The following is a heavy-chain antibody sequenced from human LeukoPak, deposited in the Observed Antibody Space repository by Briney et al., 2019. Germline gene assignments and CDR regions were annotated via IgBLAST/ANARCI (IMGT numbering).Heavy chain of an antibody. D-gene: IGHD2-8*02. J-gene: IGHJ6*03. CDR3: AKDGGVSYYYYYMDV. Sequence: GGSLRLSCAASGFTFSSYGMHWVRQAPGKGLEWVAFIRYDGSNKYYADSVKGRFTISRDNSKNTLYLQMNSLRAEDTAVYYCAKDGGVSYYYYYMDVWGKGTTVTVSS. CDR1: GFTFSSYG. V-gene: IGHV3-30*02. CDR2: IRYDGSNK.